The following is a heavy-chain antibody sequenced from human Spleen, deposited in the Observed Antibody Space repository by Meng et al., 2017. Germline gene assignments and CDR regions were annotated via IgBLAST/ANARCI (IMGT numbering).Heavy chain of an antibody. CDR3: ARDEDISAAGKLFGDY. Sequence: QVELVQAGAEWKKAGASVKVSCKPSGYNFPDYYIHWVRRAPGQGLEWMGRINPKSGDTHYAQKFQARVTMTGDTSISTAYMELSGLRSDDTAMYYCARDEDISAAGKLFGDYWGQGTLVTVSS. J-gene: IGHJ4*02. V-gene: IGHV1-2*06. CDR1: GYNFPDYY. CDR2: INPKSGDT. D-gene: IGHD6-25*01.